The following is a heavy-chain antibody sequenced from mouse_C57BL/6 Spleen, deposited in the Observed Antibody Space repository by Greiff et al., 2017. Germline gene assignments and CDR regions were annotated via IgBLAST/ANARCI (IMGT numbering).Heavy chain of an antibody. D-gene: IGHD2-4*01. Sequence: QVQLQQSGPELVKPGASVKISCKASGYAFSSSWMNWVKQRPGKGLEWIGRIYPGDGDTNYNGKFKGKATLTADKSSSTAYMQLSSLTSEDSAVYFCARSRKNYDYDGYFEVWGTGTTVTVSS. J-gene: IGHJ1*03. CDR2: IYPGDGDT. CDR1: GYAFSSSW. V-gene: IGHV1-82*01. CDR3: ARSRKNYDYDGYFEV.